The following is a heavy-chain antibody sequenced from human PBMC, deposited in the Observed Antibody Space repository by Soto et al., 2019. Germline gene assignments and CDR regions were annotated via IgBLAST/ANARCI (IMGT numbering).Heavy chain of an antibody. CDR1: GFSFSNAW. CDR3: TTGRVGPSPDY. CDR2: TKSKTDGGTI. Sequence: PGGSLRLSCVAPGFSFSNAWMSWVRQAPGKGLEWVGRTKSKTDGGTIDYTAPVKGRFTISRDDSKNTLYLQMNSLKTEDTAVYYCTTGRVGPSPDYWGQGTLVTVSS. J-gene: IGHJ4*02. V-gene: IGHV3-15*01. D-gene: IGHD1-26*01.